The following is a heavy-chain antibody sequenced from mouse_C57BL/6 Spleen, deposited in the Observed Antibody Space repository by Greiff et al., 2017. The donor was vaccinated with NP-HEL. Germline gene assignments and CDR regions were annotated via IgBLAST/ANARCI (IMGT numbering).Heavy chain of an antibody. Sequence: QVQLKQPGAELVKPGASVKLSCKASGYTFTSYWMQWVKQRPGQGLEWIGEIDPSDSYTNYNQKFKGKATLTVDTSSSTAYMQLSSLTSEDSAVYYCARYYYGSPFAYWGQGTLVTVSA. CDR3: ARYYYGSPFAY. V-gene: IGHV1-50*01. J-gene: IGHJ3*01. CDR1: GYTFTSYW. CDR2: IDPSDSYT. D-gene: IGHD1-1*01.